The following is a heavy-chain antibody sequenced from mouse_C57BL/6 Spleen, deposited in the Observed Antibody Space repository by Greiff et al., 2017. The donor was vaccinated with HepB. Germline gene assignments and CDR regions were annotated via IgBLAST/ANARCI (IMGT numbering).Heavy chain of an antibody. CDR1: GYSFTDYE. Sequence: QVQLKQSGAELVRPGASVTLSCKASGYSFTDYEMHWVKQTPVHGLEWIGAIDPETGGTAYNQKFKGKSVLTADKSSSTTYMELRSLTSKDSAVYYCTRFTTVEHYWYFDVWGTGTTVTVSS. V-gene: IGHV1-15*01. CDR3: TRFTTVEHYWYFDV. D-gene: IGHD1-1*01. J-gene: IGHJ1*03. CDR2: IDPETGGT.